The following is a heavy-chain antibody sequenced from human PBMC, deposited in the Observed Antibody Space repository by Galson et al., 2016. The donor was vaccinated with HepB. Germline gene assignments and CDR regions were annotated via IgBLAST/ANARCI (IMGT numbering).Heavy chain of an antibody. CDR3: ARDRGSNFLKGYGMDV. CDR1: GYTFINYY. Sequence: SVKVSCKASGYTFINYYMHWVRQAPGQGLEWMGIGNPSTGRTSYAQKFQDRVTVTRDTSTSTVYMELSSLRSEDTAVYYCARDRGSNFLKGYGMDVWGQGTTVTVSS. J-gene: IGHJ6*02. CDR2: GNPSTGRT. D-gene: IGHD3-10*01. V-gene: IGHV1-46*01.